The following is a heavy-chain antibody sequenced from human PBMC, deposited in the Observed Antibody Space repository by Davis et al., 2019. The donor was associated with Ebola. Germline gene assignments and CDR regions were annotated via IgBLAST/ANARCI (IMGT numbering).Heavy chain of an antibody. CDR2: ISSSSSYI. D-gene: IGHD6-19*01. J-gene: IGHJ6*02. Sequence: PGGSLRLSCAASGFTFSSYSMNWVRQAPGKGLEWVSSISSSSSYIYYADSVKGRFTISRDNAKNSLYLQMNSLRAEDTAVYYCARDAVADLYYYGMDVWGQGTTVTVSS. V-gene: IGHV3-21*01. CDR3: ARDAVADLYYYGMDV. CDR1: GFTFSSYS.